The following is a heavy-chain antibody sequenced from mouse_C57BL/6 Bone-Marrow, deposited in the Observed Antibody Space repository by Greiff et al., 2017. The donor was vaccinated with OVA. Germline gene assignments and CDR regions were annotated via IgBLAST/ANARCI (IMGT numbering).Heavy chain of an antibody. CDR1: GYTFTSYW. D-gene: IGHD2-5*01. V-gene: IGHV1-55*01. J-gene: IGHJ3*01. Sequence: QVHVKQPGAELVKPGASVKMSCKASGYTFTSYWITWVKQRPGQGLEWIGDIYPGSGSTNYNEKFKSKATLTVDTSSSTAYMQLSSLTSEDSAVYYCARRRGYSKFSFAYWGQGTLVTVSA. CDR3: ARRRGYSKFSFAY. CDR2: IYPGSGST.